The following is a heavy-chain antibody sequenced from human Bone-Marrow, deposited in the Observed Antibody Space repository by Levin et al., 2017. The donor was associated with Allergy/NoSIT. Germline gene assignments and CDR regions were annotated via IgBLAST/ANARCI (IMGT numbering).Heavy chain of an antibody. J-gene: IGHJ3*02. CDR1: GFTFSSYA. D-gene: IGHD5-24*01. Sequence: QAGESLKISCAASGFTFSSYAMSWVRQAPGKGLEWVSAISGSGGSTYYADSVKGRFTISRDNSKNTLYLQMNSLRAEDTAVYYCAKTVLGVRRDGYIPDAFDIWGQGTMVTVSS. CDR3: AKTVLGVRRDGYIPDAFDI. CDR2: ISGSGGST. V-gene: IGHV3-23*01.